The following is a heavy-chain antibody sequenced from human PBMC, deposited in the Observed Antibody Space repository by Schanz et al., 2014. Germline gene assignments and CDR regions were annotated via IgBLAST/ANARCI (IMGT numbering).Heavy chain of an antibody. V-gene: IGHV1-46*03. CDR3: ARDGVDAAAGGNY. D-gene: IGHD6-13*01. J-gene: IGHJ4*02. Sequence: QVQLVQSGAEVKKPGASVKVSCKASGYTFVSYSMHWVRQAPGQGLEWMGIINPSGGSTRYGQKFQGRIPVTTDTSTSTVYMELSSLRSEDTAVYYCARDGVDAAAGGNYWGQGTLVNVSS. CDR2: INPSGGST. CDR1: GYTFVSYS.